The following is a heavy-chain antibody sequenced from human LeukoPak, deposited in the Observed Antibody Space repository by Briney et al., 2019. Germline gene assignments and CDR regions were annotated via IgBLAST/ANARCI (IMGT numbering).Heavy chain of an antibody. CDR1: GFTFSSYE. J-gene: IGHJ4*02. CDR2: ISSSGGTI. Sequence: PGGPLRLSCAASGFTFSSYEMNWVRQAPGKGLEWVSYISSSGGTIYYADSVKGRFTISRDNAKNSLYLQMNSLRAEDTAVYYCARDGVSYYYDSSGGYYFDYWGQGTLVTVSS. CDR3: ARDGVSYYYDSSGGYYFDY. V-gene: IGHV3-48*03. D-gene: IGHD3-22*01.